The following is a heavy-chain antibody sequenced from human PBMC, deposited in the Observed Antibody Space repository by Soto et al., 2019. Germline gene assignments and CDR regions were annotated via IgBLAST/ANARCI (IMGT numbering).Heavy chain of an antibody. CDR1: GGSISSSNW. CDR2: IYHSGST. CDR3: ARDSGVGGGYYYGMDV. D-gene: IGHD2-15*01. Sequence: ASETLSLTCAVSGGSISSSNWWSWVRQPPGKGLEWIGEIYHSGSTNYNPSLKSRVTISVDKSKNQFSLKLSSVTAADTAVYYCARDSGVGGGYYYGMDVWGQGTTVTVSS. V-gene: IGHV4-4*02. J-gene: IGHJ6*02.